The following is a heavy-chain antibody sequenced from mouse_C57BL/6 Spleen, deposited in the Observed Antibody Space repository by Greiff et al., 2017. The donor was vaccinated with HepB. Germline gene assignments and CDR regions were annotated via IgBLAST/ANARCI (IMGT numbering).Heavy chain of an antibody. CDR3: AKNYYGSSYFDY. CDR2: IYPRDGST. J-gene: IGHJ2*01. D-gene: IGHD1-1*01. Sequence: VQLQQSDAELVKPGASVKISCKASGYTFTDYTIHWMKQRPEQGLEWIGYIYPRDGSTKYNEKFKGKATLTADKSASTAYMQLNSLTSEDSAVYFCAKNYYGSSYFDYWGQGTTLTVSS. V-gene: IGHV1-78*01. CDR1: GYTFTDYT.